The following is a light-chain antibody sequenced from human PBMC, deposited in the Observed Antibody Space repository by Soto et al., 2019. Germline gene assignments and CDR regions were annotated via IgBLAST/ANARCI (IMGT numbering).Light chain of an antibody. Sequence: QSALTQPRSVSGSPGQSVTVSCAGTSSDVGLHEYVSWFQQHPGKAPKLLIYDVIKRPSGVPDRFSGSKSGNTASLTISGLQAEDEADYYCCSYAGTYTFVLFGGGTKVTVL. CDR2: DVI. V-gene: IGLV2-11*01. CDR3: CSYAGTYTFVL. J-gene: IGLJ2*01. CDR1: SSDVGLHEY.